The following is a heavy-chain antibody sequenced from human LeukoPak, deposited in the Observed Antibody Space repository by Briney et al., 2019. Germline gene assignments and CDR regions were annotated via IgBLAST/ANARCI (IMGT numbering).Heavy chain of an antibody. CDR2: IIPIFGTA. D-gene: IGHD2-15*01. J-gene: IGHJ6*03. CDR1: GGTFSSYA. CDR3: ARVGIFPVDYYYMDV. V-gene: IGHV1-69*05. Sequence: GASVKVSCKASGGTFSSYAISWVRQAPGQGLEWMGGIIPIFGTANYAQKFQGRVTMTTDTSTSTAYMELRSLRSDDTAVYYCARVGIFPVDYYYMDVWGKGTTVTVSS.